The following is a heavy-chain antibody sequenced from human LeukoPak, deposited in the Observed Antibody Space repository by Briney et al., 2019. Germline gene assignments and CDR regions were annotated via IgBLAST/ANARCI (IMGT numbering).Heavy chain of an antibody. V-gene: IGHV4-34*01. J-gene: IGHJ4*02. CDR1: GGSFSGYY. D-gene: IGHD3-22*01. CDR2: INHSGST. CDR3: ARGSGYYYDSSGYGY. Sequence: SGTLSLTCAVYGGSFSGYYWSWIRQPPGKGLEWIGEINHSGSTNYNPSLKSRVTISVDTSKNQFSLKLSSVTAADTAVYYCARGSGYYYDSSGYGYWGQGTLVTVSS.